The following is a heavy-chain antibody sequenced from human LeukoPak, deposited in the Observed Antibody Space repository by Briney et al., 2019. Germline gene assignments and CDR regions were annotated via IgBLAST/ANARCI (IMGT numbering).Heavy chain of an antibody. D-gene: IGHD4-23*01. Sequence: PSETLSLTCTVSGGSISSYYWSWIRQPPGKGLEWIGYIYYSGSTNYNPSLKSRVTISVDTSKNQFSLKLSSVTAADTAVYYCARVYPPLHYGGVVYYYYYYMDVWGKGTTVTVSS. J-gene: IGHJ6*03. V-gene: IGHV4-59*01. CDR1: GGSISSYY. CDR2: IYYSGST. CDR3: ARVYPPLHYGGVVYYYYYYMDV.